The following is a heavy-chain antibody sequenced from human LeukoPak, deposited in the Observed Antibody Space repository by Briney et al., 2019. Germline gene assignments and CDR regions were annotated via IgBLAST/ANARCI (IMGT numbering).Heavy chain of an antibody. V-gene: IGHV3-23*01. CDR2: ISGSGGST. J-gene: IGHJ5*02. D-gene: IGHD3-22*01. Sequence: GGSLRLSCAASGFTFSSYGMSWVRQAPGKGLEWVSAISGSGGSTYYADSVKGRFTISRDNSKNTLYLQMNSLRAEDTAVYYCAKDPLYYYDSSGYSWGQGTLVTVSS. CDR3: AKDPLYYYDSSGYS. CDR1: GFTFSSYG.